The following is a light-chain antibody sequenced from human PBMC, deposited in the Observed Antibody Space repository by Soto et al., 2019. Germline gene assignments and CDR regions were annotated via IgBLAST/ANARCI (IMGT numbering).Light chain of an antibody. CDR2: SAS. CDR1: ESVSSN. Sequence: EIVMTQSPATLSVSQGERATLSCRASESVSSNLAWYQQKPGQAPRLLIYSASARATGIPARFSGSGSGTECPLTISSLQSEDFAVYYCQQYNKWPLTFGGGTKVEIK. V-gene: IGKV3-15*01. CDR3: QQYNKWPLT. J-gene: IGKJ4*01.